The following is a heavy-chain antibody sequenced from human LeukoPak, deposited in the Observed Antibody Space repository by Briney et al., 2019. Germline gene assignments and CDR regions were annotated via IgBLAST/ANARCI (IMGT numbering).Heavy chain of an antibody. J-gene: IGHJ3*02. V-gene: IGHV3-7*01. Sequence: PGGSLRLSCAASGFTFSSYWMDWVRQAPGKGLEWVANIKQDGSEKYYVDSVKGRFTISRDNAKNSLYLQMNSLRAEDTAVYYCARDLGYCSSTSCYSGEPDAFDIWGQGTMVTVSS. CDR1: GFTFSSYW. CDR2: IKQDGSEK. D-gene: IGHD2-2*01. CDR3: ARDLGYCSSTSCYSGEPDAFDI.